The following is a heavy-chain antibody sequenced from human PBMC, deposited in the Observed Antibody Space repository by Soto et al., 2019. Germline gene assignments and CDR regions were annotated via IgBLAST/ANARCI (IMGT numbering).Heavy chain of an antibody. V-gene: IGHV4-30-2*01. CDR1: GVSISSAGYS. CDR2: IYHSGST. Sequence: PSETLSLTCAVSGVSISSAGYSWICTRQPPGKGLEWIGYIYHSGSTYYNPSLKSRVTISVDRSKNQFSLKLSSVTAADTAVYYWARGKRQLVIPGTNWFDHGGQVTL. CDR3: ARGKRQLVIPGTNWFDH. J-gene: IGHJ5*02. D-gene: IGHD6-6*01.